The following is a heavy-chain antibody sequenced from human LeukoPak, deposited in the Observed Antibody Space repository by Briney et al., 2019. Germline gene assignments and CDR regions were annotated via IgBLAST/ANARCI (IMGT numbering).Heavy chain of an antibody. V-gene: IGHV4-34*01. D-gene: IGHD6-6*01. CDR3: ARGLRNLRIAARGLASTPPFGY. CDR2: INHSGST. CDR1: GGSFSGYY. Sequence: SETLSLTCAVYGGSFSGYYWSWIRQPPGKGLEWIGEINHSGSTDYNPSLKSRVTISVDTSKNQFSLKLSSVTAADTAVYYCARGLRNLRIAARGLASTPPFGYWGQGTLVTVSS. J-gene: IGHJ4*02.